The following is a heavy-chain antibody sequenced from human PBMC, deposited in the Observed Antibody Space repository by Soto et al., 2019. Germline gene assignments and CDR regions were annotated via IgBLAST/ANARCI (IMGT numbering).Heavy chain of an antibody. D-gene: IGHD1-26*01. CDR1: GGTFSSYA. V-gene: IGHV1-69*13. CDR2: IIPIFGTA. J-gene: IGHJ4*02. Sequence: ASVKVSCKASGGTFSSYAISWVRQAPGQGLEWMGGIIPIFGTANYAQKFQGRVTITADESTSTAYMELSSLRSEDTAVYYCARRGSYYDAYFDYWGQGTLVTVSS. CDR3: ARRGSYYDAYFDY.